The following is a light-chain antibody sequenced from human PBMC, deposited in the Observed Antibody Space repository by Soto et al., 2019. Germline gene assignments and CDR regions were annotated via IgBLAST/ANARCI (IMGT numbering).Light chain of an antibody. CDR1: QSISSW. CDR2: DAS. V-gene: IGKV1-5*01. Sequence: DIQMTQSPSTLSASVGDRVTITCRASQSISSWLAWYQQKPGKAPKLLIYDASSLESGVPSRFSGHGSGTEFTLTISSLQPDDSASYYCQQYNSYSKTFGQGTKVDIX. CDR3: QQYNSYSKT. J-gene: IGKJ1*01.